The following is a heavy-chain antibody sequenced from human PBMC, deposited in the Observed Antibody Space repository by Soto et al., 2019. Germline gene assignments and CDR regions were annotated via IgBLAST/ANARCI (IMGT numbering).Heavy chain of an antibody. V-gene: IGHV4-4*07. CDR2: IYTSGCT. CDR3: ARDHSLDYYGSGGYYNPYNWFDP. Sequence: PSETLSLTCTVPGGSISSYYWSWIRQPAGKGLEWIGRIYTSGCTNYNPSLKSRVTMSVDTSKNQFSLKLSSVTAADTAVYYCARDHSLDYYGSGGYYNPYNWFDPWGQGTLVTV. CDR1: GGSISSYY. J-gene: IGHJ5*02. D-gene: IGHD3-10*01.